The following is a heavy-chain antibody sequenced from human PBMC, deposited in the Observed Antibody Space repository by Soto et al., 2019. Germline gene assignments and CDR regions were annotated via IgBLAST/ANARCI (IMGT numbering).Heavy chain of an antibody. CDR2: IIPIFGTA. CDR1: GGTFSSYA. Sequence: SGKVSCKASGGTFSSYAISWVRQAPGQGLEWMGGIIPIFGTANYAQKFQGRVTITADESTSTAYMELSSLRSEDTAVYYCARDGGSGWPQRFDYWGQGTLVTVSS. CDR3: ARDGGSGWPQRFDY. D-gene: IGHD6-19*01. V-gene: IGHV1-69*13. J-gene: IGHJ4*02.